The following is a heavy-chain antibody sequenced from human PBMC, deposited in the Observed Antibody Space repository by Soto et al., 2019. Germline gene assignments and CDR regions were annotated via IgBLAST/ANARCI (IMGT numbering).Heavy chain of an antibody. J-gene: IGHJ4*02. CDR3: AREYCSGGACFLYFEY. Sequence: QVQLVQSGAEVRKPGASVTVSCKASGYTFSDYVIHWVRQAPGQRLEWMGWINAGNGNTKYSQKFQDRFTVTRDTFANTASMELSSLRVEDTAVYYCAREYCSGGACFLYFEYWGQGTLVTVSS. CDR1: GYTFSDYV. V-gene: IGHV1-3*01. CDR2: INAGNGNT. D-gene: IGHD2-15*01.